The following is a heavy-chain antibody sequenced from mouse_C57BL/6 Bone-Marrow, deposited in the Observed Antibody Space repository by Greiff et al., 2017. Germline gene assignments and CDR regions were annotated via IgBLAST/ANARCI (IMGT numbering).Heavy chain of an antibody. J-gene: IGHJ4*01. Sequence: VQLKESGPGLVAPSQSLSITCTVSGFSLTSYAISWVRQPPGKGLEWLGVIWTGGGTNYNSDLKSRLTTITDNSKSQVFLKMTSLQTDDTARYYCAGPAITTVVATSYAMDYWGQGTSVTVSS. CDR3: AGPAITTVVATSYAMDY. CDR2: IWTGGGT. D-gene: IGHD1-1*01. V-gene: IGHV2-9-1*01. CDR1: GFSLTSYA.